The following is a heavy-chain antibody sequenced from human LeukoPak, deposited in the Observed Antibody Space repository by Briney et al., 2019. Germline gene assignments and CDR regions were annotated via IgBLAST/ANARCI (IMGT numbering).Heavy chain of an antibody. J-gene: IGHJ6*02. V-gene: IGHV1-8*01. D-gene: IGHD6-13*01. CDR2: MNPNSSNT. CDR3: ARWRIAAAGTHYYGMDV. Sequence: GASVKVSCKASGYTFTSYDINWVRQATGQGLEWMGWMNPNSSNTGYAQKFQGRVTMTRNTSISTAYMELSSLRSEDTAVYYCARWRIAAAGTHYYGMDVWGQGTTVTVSS. CDR1: GYTFTSYD.